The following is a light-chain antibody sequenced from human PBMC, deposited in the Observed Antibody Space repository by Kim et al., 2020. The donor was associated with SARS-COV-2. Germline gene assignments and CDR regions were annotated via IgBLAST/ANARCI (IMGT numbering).Light chain of an antibody. Sequence: ASVGDRVTITCRASQSISSWLAWYQQKPGKAPKLLIYKASSLESGVPSRFSGSGSGTEFTLTISSLQPDDFATYYCQQYNSYSPSFGQGAKVDIK. V-gene: IGKV1-5*03. J-gene: IGKJ1*01. CDR2: KAS. CDR3: QQYNSYSPS. CDR1: QSISSW.